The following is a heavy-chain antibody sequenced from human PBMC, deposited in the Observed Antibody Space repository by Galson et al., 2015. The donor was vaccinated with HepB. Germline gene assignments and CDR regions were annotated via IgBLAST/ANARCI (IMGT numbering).Heavy chain of an antibody. CDR3: ARDDIVVVPAAPGYYGMDV. V-gene: IGHV3-11*06. Sequence: SLRLSCAASGFTFSDYYMSWIRQAPGKGLEWVSYISSSSSYTNYADSVKGRFTISRDNAKNSLYLQMNSLRAEDTAVYYCARDDIVVVPAAPGYYGMDVWGQGTTVTVSS. CDR1: GFTFSDYY. D-gene: IGHD2-2*01. CDR2: ISSSSSYT. J-gene: IGHJ6*02.